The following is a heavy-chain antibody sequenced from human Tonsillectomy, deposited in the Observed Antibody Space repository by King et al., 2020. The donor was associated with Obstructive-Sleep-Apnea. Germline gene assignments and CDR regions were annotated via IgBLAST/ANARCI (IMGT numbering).Heavy chain of an antibody. CDR1: GFSFTKAW. Sequence: VQLVESGGGLVKPGGSLRLSCAASGFSFTKAWMSWVRQAPGKGLEWVGRIKSKTDGGTTDYAAPVKGRFTISRDDSENTVYLQMNSLKSEDTAFYYCTTDELYRSGGNWFDPWGQGTLVTVSS. CDR2: IKSKTDGGTT. J-gene: IGHJ5*02. CDR3: TTDELYRSGGNWFDP. V-gene: IGHV3-15*05. D-gene: IGHD6-25*01.